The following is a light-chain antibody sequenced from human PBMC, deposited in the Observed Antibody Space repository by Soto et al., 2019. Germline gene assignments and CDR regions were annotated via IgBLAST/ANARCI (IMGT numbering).Light chain of an antibody. J-gene: IGLJ1*01. V-gene: IGLV2-14*01. CDR3: SSYTSSSTL. CDR2: AVT. Sequence: QSALTQPASVSGSPGQSITISCTGTSGDVGGYNYVSWYQQHPGKAPKLMIYAVTDRPSGASSRFSGSKSGNTASLTISGLQAEDEADYYCSSYTSSSTLFGTGTKVTVL. CDR1: SGDVGGYNY.